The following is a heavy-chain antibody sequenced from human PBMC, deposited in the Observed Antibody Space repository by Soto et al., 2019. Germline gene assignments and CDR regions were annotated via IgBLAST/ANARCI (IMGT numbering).Heavy chain of an antibody. CDR2: IYYIGAY. V-gene: IGHV4-59*02. J-gene: IGHJ5*02. CDR1: GASVSSYY. D-gene: IGHD1-7*01. Sequence: SETLSLTCSVSGASVSSYYWSWVRQPPGKGLEWIGYIYYIGAYNYNPSLKSRATISVDTSKNQFSLKLTSVTAADTAAYYCARTPETRDWLDPWGQGTLVTVSS. CDR3: ARTPETRDWLDP.